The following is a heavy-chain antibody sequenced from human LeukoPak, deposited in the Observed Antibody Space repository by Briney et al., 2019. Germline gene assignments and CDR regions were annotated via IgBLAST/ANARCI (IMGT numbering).Heavy chain of an antibody. Sequence: SETLSLTCSVSGGSISYYWSWIRQPPGKGLEWIGYIYYSGSTNYNPSLKSRVTMSVDTSKSQFSLKLSSVTAADTAVYYCARSYYYDSSGYYGFDYYYYYMDVWGKGTTVTISS. CDR2: IYYSGST. D-gene: IGHD3-22*01. J-gene: IGHJ6*03. CDR3: ARSYYYDSSGYYGFDYYYYYMDV. CDR1: GGSISYY. V-gene: IGHV4-59*12.